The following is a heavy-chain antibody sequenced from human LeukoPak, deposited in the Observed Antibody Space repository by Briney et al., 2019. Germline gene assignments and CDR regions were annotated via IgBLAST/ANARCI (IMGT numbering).Heavy chain of an antibody. Sequence: SETLSLTCAVSDDSFSSHYWTWIRQPPGKGLEWIGCISYIGSTNYNPSLKSRVTISIDTSRNQFSLRLSSVTAADTAVYYCARDLVTVTKGFDIWGQGTMVSVSS. D-gene: IGHD4-17*01. V-gene: IGHV4-59*11. CDR3: ARDLVTVTKGFDI. J-gene: IGHJ3*02. CDR1: DDSFSSHY. CDR2: ISYIGST.